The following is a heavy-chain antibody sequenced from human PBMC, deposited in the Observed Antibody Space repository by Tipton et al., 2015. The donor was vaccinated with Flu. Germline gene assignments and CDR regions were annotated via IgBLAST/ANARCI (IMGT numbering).Heavy chain of an antibody. Sequence: LRLSCAVSGSSISNGYFWGWIRQPPGKGLEWIGSIYHSGTTYYNPSLRSRVTFSVDTSKNHFSLKLSSVTAADTAVYYCAREYFETSGTEYYFDFWGQGTLVTVSS. D-gene: IGHD3-22*01. CDR1: GSSISNGYF. V-gene: IGHV4-38-2*02. J-gene: IGHJ4*02. CDR3: AREYFETSGTEYYFDF. CDR2: IYHSGTT.